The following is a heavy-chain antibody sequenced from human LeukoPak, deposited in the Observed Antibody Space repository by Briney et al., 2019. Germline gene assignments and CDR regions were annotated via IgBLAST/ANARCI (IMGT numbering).Heavy chain of an antibody. Sequence: SETLSLTCTVSGGSISSHYWGWIRQPPGKGLDWIGYIYYTGTSNYNPSLKSRVTLSVDTSKSHFSLKLTSVTAADTAVYYCARGSSTGFDYWGQGTLVTVSS. J-gene: IGHJ4*02. CDR1: GGSISSHY. D-gene: IGHD2-2*01. V-gene: IGHV4-59*11. CDR2: IYYTGTS. CDR3: ARGSSTGFDY.